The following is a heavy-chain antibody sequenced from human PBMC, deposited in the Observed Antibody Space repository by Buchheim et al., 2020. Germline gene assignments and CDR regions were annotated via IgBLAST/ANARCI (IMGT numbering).Heavy chain of an antibody. CDR1: GFSFSNSW. Sequence: EVQLVESGGGLVQPGGSLRLSCTASGFSFSNSWMSWVRQAPGKGLEWVANIKQDGSEKYYVDSVKGRFTISRANAKNSLFLQMNSLRAEDTAVYYCARARWTWGQGTL. J-gene: IGHJ5*02. CDR2: IKQDGSEK. V-gene: IGHV3-7*01. CDR3: ARARWT. D-gene: IGHD3-3*01.